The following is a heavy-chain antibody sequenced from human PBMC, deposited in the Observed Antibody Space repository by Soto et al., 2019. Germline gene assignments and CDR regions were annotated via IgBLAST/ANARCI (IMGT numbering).Heavy chain of an antibody. CDR1: GFTFSSYG. CDR2: IWYDGSNK. J-gene: IGHJ3*02. V-gene: IGHV3-33*01. Sequence: GGSLRLSCAASGFTFSSYGMHWVRQAPGKGLEWVAVIWYDGSNKYYADSVKGRFTISRDNSKNTLYLQTNSLRAEDTAVYYCASLHDYYDSSGYDAFDIWGQGTMVTVSS. D-gene: IGHD3-22*01. CDR3: ASLHDYYDSSGYDAFDI.